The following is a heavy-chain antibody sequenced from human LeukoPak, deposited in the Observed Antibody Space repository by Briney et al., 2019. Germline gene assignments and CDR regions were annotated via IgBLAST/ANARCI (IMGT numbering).Heavy chain of an antibody. CDR1: GGSFSDYP. J-gene: IGHJ3*01. CDR3: VRPDRIFGVPAAFDA. Sequence: SVKVSCKASGGSFSDYPINWVRQAPGQGLEWLGGIIPKYSASNYAQAFQGRVTITADESTSTVYMEMSGLRPDDTAVYYCVRPDRIFGVPAAFDAWGQGTLVAVSS. D-gene: IGHD3-3*02. V-gene: IGHV1-69*13. CDR2: IIPKYSAS.